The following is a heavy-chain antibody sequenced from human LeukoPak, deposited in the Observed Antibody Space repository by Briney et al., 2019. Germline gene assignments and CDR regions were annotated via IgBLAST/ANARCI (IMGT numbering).Heavy chain of an antibody. CDR1: GYTFHNYG. CDR2: ISPYSGNT. D-gene: IGHD3-10*01. CDR3: ARGNYYGSGTYHNTDAFDI. Sequence: EASVKVSCKASGYTFHNYGISWVRQAPGQGLEWMGWISPYSGNTDYTERLQGRVTMTTDTSTTTAFMELRSLRSDDTAVYYCARGNYYGSGTYHNTDAFDIWGQGTMVTVSS. V-gene: IGHV1-18*01. J-gene: IGHJ3*02.